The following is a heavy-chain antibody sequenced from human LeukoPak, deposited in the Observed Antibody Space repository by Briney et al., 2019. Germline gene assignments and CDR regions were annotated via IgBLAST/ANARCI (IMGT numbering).Heavy chain of an antibody. CDR2: MYLSGTT. J-gene: IGHJ4*02. Sequence: SETLSLTCTVSGDSINSLDLWSWVRQPPGKGLEWIGEMYLSGTTHSNPSVKSRVTISIDKSKNQFFLNLSSVTAADTAVYYCAGLVGRYSSGLYYYYFDYWGQGTLVTVSP. CDR3: AGLVGRYSSGLYYYYFDY. V-gene: IGHV4-4*02. CDR1: GDSINSLDL. D-gene: IGHD3-22*01.